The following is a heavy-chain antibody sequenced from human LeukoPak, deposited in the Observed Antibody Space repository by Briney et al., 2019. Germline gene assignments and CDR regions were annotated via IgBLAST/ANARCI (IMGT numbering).Heavy chain of an antibody. J-gene: IGHJ4*02. CDR2: VHLSGAS. Sequence: KPSETLSLTCAVSGGSILTTNWWSWVRQTPGKGLVWIGEVHLSGASNYNPSLKSRVSMSIDKSKNQLSLKLTSVTAADTAMYYCARESGAFSPFGFWGQGTLVTVSS. CDR1: GGSILTTNW. CDR3: ARESGAFSPFGF. D-gene: IGHD1-26*01. V-gene: IGHV4-4*02.